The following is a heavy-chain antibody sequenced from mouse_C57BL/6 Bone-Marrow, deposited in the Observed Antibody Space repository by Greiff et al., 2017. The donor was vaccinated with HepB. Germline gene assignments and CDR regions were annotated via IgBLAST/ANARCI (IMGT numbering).Heavy chain of an antibody. J-gene: IGHJ2*01. D-gene: IGHD3-2*02. V-gene: IGHV1-69*01. CDR2: IDPSDSYT. Sequence: VQLQQPGAELVMPGASVKLSCKASGYTFTSYWMHWVKQRPGQGLEWIGEIDPSDSYTNYNQKFKGKSTLTVDKSSSTAYMQLSSLTSEDSAVYYCATRQLRLGYFDYWGQGTTLTVSS. CDR3: ATRQLRLGYFDY. CDR1: GYTFTSYW.